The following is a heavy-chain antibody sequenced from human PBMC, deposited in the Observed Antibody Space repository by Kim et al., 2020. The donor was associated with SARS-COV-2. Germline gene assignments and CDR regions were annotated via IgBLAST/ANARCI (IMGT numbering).Heavy chain of an antibody. CDR2: ISSNGGST. CDR3: VKDRGIGVILTGYYRNFDY. Sequence: GGSLRLSCSASGFTFSSYAMHWVRQAPGKGLEYVSAISSNGGSTYYADSVKGRFTISRDNSKNTLYLQMSSLRAEDTAVYYCVKDRGIGVILTGYYRNFDYWGQGTLVTVSS. D-gene: IGHD3-9*01. V-gene: IGHV3-64D*09. CDR1: GFTFSSYA. J-gene: IGHJ4*02.